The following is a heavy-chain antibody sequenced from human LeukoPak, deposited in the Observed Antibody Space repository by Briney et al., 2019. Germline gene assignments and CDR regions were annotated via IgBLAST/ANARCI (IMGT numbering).Heavy chain of an antibody. D-gene: IGHD3-3*01. CDR1: GYIFRSSG. J-gene: IGHJ4*02. V-gene: IGHV1-18*01. Sequence: ASVKVSCKASGYIFRSSGISWVRQAPGQGLEWMGWISAYNGNTNYAQKVQGRVTLTTDTSTATDYMEMRGLISDDAAVYYCARYLSDDFWSFYQDYWGQGTLLIVSP. CDR2: ISAYNGNT. CDR3: ARYLSDDFWSFYQDY.